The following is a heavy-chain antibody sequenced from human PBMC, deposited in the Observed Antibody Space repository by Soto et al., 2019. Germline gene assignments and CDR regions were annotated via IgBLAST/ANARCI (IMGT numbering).Heavy chain of an antibody. Sequence: QVPLVQSGAEVKKPGASVKVSCKASGYTFTSYGISWVRQSPGQGLEWMGWISTFHGNTNYAHKFQGSVTMTTDTDTSTSYMELRSLTSDDTAIYYCARDTYATTGYPLDYWGQGTLVTVSS. CDR1: GYTFTSYG. J-gene: IGHJ4*02. D-gene: IGHD3-22*01. CDR3: ARDTYATTGYPLDY. CDR2: ISTFHGNT. V-gene: IGHV1-18*04.